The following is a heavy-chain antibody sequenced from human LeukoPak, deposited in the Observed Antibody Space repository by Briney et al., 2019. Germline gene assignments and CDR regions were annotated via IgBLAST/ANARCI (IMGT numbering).Heavy chain of an antibody. D-gene: IGHD3-16*02. V-gene: IGHV4-59*12. CDR2: IYYTGST. J-gene: IGHJ4*02. CDR1: GGSITNFY. CDR3: ARDRYTSGYPLDY. Sequence: SETLSLTCTVSGGSITNFYWSWIRQPPGKGLEWIGFIYYTGSTNYNPSLKSRVTTSVDTSNNQFSLKLSSVTAADTAVYYCARDRYTSGYPLDYWGQGTLVTVSS.